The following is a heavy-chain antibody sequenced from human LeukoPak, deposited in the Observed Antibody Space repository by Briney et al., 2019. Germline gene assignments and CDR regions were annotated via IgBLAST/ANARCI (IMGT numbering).Heavy chain of an antibody. CDR1: GFSFSGHW. CDR3: ARDNSGWSRDY. V-gene: IGHV3-74*01. CDR2: ISPTGSTT. D-gene: IGHD6-19*01. J-gene: IGHJ4*02. Sequence: AGGSLRLSCIASGFSFSGHWMHWARQLPGKGLVWVSRISPTGSTTSYADSVKGRFTISRDNAKNSLYLQMNSLRAEDTAIYYCARDNSGWSRDYWGQGTLVTVSS.